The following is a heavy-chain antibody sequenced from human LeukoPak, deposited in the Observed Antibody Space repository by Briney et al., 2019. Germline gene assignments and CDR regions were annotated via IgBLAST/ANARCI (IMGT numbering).Heavy chain of an antibody. D-gene: IGHD2-2*01. CDR2: IYPGDSDT. J-gene: IGHJ5*02. Sequence: GESLKISCKGSGYTFASYWIAWVRQMPGKGLEWMGSIYPGDSDTTYSPSFQGQVTISADKSIATAYLQWSSLKASDTAMYYCARHHGSTSSSLFDPWGQGTLVTVSS. CDR3: ARHHGSTSSSLFDP. V-gene: IGHV5-51*01. CDR1: GYTFASYW.